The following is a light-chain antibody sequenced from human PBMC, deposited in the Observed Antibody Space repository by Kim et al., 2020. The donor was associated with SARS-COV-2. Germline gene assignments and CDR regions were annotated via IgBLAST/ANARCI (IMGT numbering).Light chain of an antibody. CDR3: QQYGDSSYT. J-gene: IGKJ2*01. CDR1: QSGSTRF. V-gene: IGKV3-20*01. CDR2: GES. Sequence: WSPGERVTLSCRASQSGSTRFLAWYKQRPGQAPRLLIYGESSRATGIPDRFSGSGSGTDFTLTISRLEPEDFAVYYCQQYGDSSYTFGRGTKLEI.